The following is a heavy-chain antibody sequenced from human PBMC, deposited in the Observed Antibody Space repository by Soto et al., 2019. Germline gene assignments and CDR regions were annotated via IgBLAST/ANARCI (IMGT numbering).Heavy chain of an antibody. V-gene: IGHV4-30-2*01. J-gene: IGHJ6*02. D-gene: IGHD2-2*01. CDR1: GGSISSGGYS. Sequence: QLQLQESGSGLVKPSQTLSLTCAVSGGSISSGGYSWSWIRQPPGKGLEWIGYIYHSGSTYYNPSIKSRVHISVDRSKNQFSLKLSSVTAADTAVYYCATGRKSGISTSCYRVDGMDVWGQGTTVTVSS. CDR2: IYHSGST. CDR3: ATGRKSGISTSCYRVDGMDV.